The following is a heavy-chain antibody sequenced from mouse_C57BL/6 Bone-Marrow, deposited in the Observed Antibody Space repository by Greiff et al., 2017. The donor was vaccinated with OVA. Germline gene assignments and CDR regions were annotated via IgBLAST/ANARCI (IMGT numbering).Heavy chain of an antibody. V-gene: IGHV1-26*01. Sequence: EVQLQQSGPELVKPGASVKISCKASGYTFTDYYMNWVKQSHGKSLEWIGDINPNNGGTSYNQKFKGKATLTVDKSSSTAYMELRSLTSEDSAVYYCAREDEHYFDYWGQGTTLTVSS. CDR1: GYTFTDYY. CDR2: INPNNGGT. CDR3: AREDEHYFDY. J-gene: IGHJ2*01.